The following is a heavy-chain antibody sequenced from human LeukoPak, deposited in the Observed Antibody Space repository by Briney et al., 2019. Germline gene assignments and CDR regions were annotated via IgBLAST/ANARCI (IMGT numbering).Heavy chain of an antibody. CDR3: ARGWGYCSSTSCERVWFDP. CDR1: GGSISSGDYY. V-gene: IGHV4-30-4*01. D-gene: IGHD2-2*01. J-gene: IGHJ5*02. CDR2: IYYSGCT. Sequence: SETLSLTCTVSGGSISSGDYYWSWIRQPPGKGLEWIGYIYYSGCTYYNPSLKSRVTISVDTSKNQFSLKLSSVTAADTAVYYCARGWGYCSSTSCERVWFDPWGQGTLVTVSS.